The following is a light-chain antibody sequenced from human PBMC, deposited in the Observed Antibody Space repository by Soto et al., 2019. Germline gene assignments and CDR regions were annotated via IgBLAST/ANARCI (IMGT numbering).Light chain of an antibody. CDR3: ETWDINTRV. CDR1: SGHNNYI. Sequence: QAVLTQSSSASASLGSSVKLTCTLSSGHNNYIIAWHQQQPGKAPRYLMKLESSGSYNKGSGVPDRFSGSSSGADRYLTISNLQSEDEADYYCETWDINTRVFGGGTQLTVL. V-gene: IGLV4-60*03. J-gene: IGLJ2*01. CDR2: LESSGSY.